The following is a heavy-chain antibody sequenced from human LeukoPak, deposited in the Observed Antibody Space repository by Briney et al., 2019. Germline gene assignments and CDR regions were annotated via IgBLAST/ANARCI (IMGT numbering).Heavy chain of an antibody. V-gene: IGHV4-31*03. Sequence: SDTLSLTCTVSGGSISSGGYYWSWLRQHPGKGLEWIGYIYYSGSTYYNPSLKSRVTISVDTSKNQFSLKLSSVTAADSALYYCARVFNDAFDIWGQGTMVTVSS. CDR2: IYYSGST. CDR1: GGSISSGGYY. J-gene: IGHJ3*02. D-gene: IGHD2-21*01. CDR3: ARVFNDAFDI.